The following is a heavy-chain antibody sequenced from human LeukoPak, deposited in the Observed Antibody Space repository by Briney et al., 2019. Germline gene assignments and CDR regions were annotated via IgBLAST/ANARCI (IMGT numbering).Heavy chain of an antibody. Sequence: SETLSLTCTVSGDSISSGDYYWSWIRQPAGKGLEWIGRIYTSGSTNYNPSLKSRVTISVDTSKNQFSLKLTSVTAADTAVYYCARVGGSCSGGSCPSGNWFDPWGQGTLVTVSS. V-gene: IGHV4-61*02. CDR2: IYTSGST. D-gene: IGHD2-15*01. CDR3: ARVGGSCSGGSCPSGNWFDP. J-gene: IGHJ5*02. CDR1: GDSISSGDYY.